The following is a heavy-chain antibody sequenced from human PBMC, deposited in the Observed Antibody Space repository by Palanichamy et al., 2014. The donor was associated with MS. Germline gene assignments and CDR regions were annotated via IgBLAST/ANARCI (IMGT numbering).Heavy chain of an antibody. CDR2: IKQDASGK. D-gene: IGHD2-15*01. Sequence: EVQLVESGGGLVQPGGSLRLSYAASGFTFSTYWMARVRQAPGKGLEWVANIKQDASGKNYVDSVKGRFTISRDNAKNSLYLQMNSRRVEDTALYYCARDIDGALDYWGQGILVTVSS. CDR1: GFTFSTYW. V-gene: IGHV3-7*01. CDR3: ARDIDGALDY. J-gene: IGHJ4*02.